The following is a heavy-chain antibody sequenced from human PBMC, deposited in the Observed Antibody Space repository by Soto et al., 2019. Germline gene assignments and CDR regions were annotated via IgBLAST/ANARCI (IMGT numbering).Heavy chain of an antibody. CDR1: GGTFSSYT. CDR3: ARLCGSCYENWFDP. CDR2: IIPILGIA. J-gene: IGHJ5*02. V-gene: IGHV1-69*02. D-gene: IGHD2-15*01. Sequence: QVQLVQSGAEVKKPGSSMKVSCKASGGTFSSYTISWVRQAPGQGLEWMGRIIPILGIANYAQKFQGRVTITADKSTSTAYMELSSLRSEDTAVYYCARLCGSCYENWFDPWGQGTLVTVSS.